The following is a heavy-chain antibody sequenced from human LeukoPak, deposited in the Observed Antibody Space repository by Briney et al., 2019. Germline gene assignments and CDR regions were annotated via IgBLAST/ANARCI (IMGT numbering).Heavy chain of an antibody. V-gene: IGHV3-7*01. CDR1: GFSFASYW. J-gene: IGHJ4*02. CDR2: IKPDGSDK. CDR3: VGDPGDY. Sequence: GGSLRLSCAASGFSFASYWMSWVRQAAGKGLEWVANIKPDGSDKYYVDSVKGRFTISRDNAKNSLYLEMDTLRAEDTAVYYCVGDPGDYWGQGTLVTVSS.